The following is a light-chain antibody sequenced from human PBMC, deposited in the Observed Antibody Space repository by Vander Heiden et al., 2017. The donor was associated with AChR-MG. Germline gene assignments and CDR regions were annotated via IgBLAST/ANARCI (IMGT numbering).Light chain of an antibody. CDR3: QQEKNWPPIT. V-gene: IGKV3-15*01. J-gene: IGKJ5*01. Sequence: EIVMTQSPATLSVSPGERATLSCRASQSVSSNLAWYQQKPGQAPRLLIYGASTRATGIPARFSGSGSGTEFTLTITSRQSEDFAVYYCQQEKNWPPITLGKGTRMKIK. CDR1: QSVSSN. CDR2: GAS.